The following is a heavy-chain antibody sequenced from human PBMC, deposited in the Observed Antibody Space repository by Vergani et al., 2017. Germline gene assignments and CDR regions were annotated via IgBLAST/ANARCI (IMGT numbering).Heavy chain of an antibody. D-gene: IGHD3-22*01. CDR1: GFTFSRYW. Sequence: EVQLVESGGGLVKPGGSLRLSCAASGFTFSRYWMHWVRKAPGKGVVVVSRINSDGSRTNYAASVKGRFTIYRENAKNTLYLQMNSLRAEDTAVYYCARVSYYYDSSGYSSLHSEDHWGQGTLVTVSS. V-gene: IGHV3-74*01. CDR2: INSDGSRT. CDR3: ARVSYYYDSSGYSSLHSEDH. J-gene: IGHJ4*02.